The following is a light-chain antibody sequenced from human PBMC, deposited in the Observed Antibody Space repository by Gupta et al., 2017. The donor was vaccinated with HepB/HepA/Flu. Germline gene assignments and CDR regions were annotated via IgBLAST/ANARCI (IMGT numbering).Light chain of an antibody. V-gene: IGKV3-15*01. CDR3: QQYNNWPGS. Sequence: ELVLTQSPATLSVSPGERATLSCRASQSVSSNLPWYQQKPGKAPRLLIYRASNRATGIPARFSGSGSGTEFTLTISSLQAEDVALYYCQQYNNWPGSFGQGTRLEMK. CDR1: QSVSSN. J-gene: IGKJ5*01. CDR2: RAS.